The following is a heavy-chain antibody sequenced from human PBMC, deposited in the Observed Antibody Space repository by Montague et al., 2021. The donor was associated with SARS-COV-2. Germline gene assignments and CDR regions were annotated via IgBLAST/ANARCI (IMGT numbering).Heavy chain of an antibody. V-gene: IGHV4-39*01. Sequence: SETLSLTCSVSGDSMSGSNSYWGWIRQPPGKGLESIGSISYTGSTSYNASLKSRVTISVDTSKNEFPLRLSSVTASDTAVYYCARLYIQKTLVGASRRRWFDPWGQGTLVTVSS. CDR1: GDSMSGSNSY. CDR2: ISYTGST. CDR3: ARLYIQKTLVGASRRRWFDP. J-gene: IGHJ5*02. D-gene: IGHD1-26*01.